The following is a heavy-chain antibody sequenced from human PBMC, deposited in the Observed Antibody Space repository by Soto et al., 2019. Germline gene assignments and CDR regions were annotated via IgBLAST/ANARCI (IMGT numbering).Heavy chain of an antibody. Sequence: QVQLQESGPGLVKPSETLSLTCTVSGRSVSSGNYYWSRIRQPPGKGLEWVGYIYYSGSTYYNPSLKSRVTISVDTSKNQFSRKLNSVTAADTAVYYCARYDSSGGRAFDIWGQGTMVTVSS. D-gene: IGHD3-22*01. CDR3: ARYDSSGGRAFDI. CDR2: IYYSGST. V-gene: IGHV4-61*01. CDR1: GRSVSSGNYY. J-gene: IGHJ3*02.